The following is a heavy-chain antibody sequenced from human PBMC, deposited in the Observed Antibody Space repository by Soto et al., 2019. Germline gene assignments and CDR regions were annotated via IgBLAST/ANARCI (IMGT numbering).Heavy chain of an antibody. Sequence: ASVKVSCKASGYTFTGYYMHWVRQAPGQGLEWMGWINPNSGGTNYAQKFQGWVTMTRDTSISTAYMELSRLRSDDTAVYYCARGPPHVLVVPAHFDYWGQGTLVTVSS. V-gene: IGHV1-2*04. CDR1: GYTFTGYY. J-gene: IGHJ4*02. D-gene: IGHD2-2*01. CDR3: ARGPPHVLVVPAHFDY. CDR2: INPNSGGT.